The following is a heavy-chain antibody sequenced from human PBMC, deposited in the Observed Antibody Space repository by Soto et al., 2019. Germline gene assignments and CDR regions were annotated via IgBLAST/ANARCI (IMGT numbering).Heavy chain of an antibody. CDR2: ITPNGANT. J-gene: IGHJ4*02. V-gene: IGHV3-23*01. Sequence: PGGSLRLSGAASGFAFRTFAMTWFRQSPGRGLEWVSGITPNGANTYHADSVKGRFTTSRDNSKNTLYLDMKSLGAGDTAIYYWAKAREYTVYGAFDSWGLGNLVPISS. D-gene: IGHD5-12*01. CDR1: GFAFRTFA. CDR3: AKAREYTVYGAFDS.